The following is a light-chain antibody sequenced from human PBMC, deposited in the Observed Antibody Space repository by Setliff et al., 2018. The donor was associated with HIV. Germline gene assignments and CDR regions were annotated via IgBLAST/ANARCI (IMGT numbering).Light chain of an antibody. CDR1: SSDVGSYDF. CDR2: DVS. Sequence: QSALIQPASVSGSPGQSVTVSCTGTSSDVGSYDFVSWYQQRPDKAPKLTIFDVSERPSGVPHRFSGSKSGNTASLTISGLQTEDEGDYFCASYRSPATYVFGIGTRSPS. V-gene: IGLV2-14*03. J-gene: IGLJ1*01. CDR3: ASYRSPATYV.